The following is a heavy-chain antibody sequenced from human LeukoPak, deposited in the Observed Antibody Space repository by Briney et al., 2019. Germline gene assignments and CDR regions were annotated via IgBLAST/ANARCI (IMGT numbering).Heavy chain of an antibody. CDR2: INPNSGGT. CDR1: GYTFTGYY. Sequence: GASVKVSCKASGYTFTGYYMHWVRQAPGQGLEWMGWINPNSGGTNYAQKFQGRVTMTRDTSISTAYMELSRLRSDDTAVYYCAREYYYGSGSPHYYYYMDVWGKGTTVTISS. J-gene: IGHJ6*03. D-gene: IGHD3-10*01. CDR3: AREYYYGSGSPHYYYYMDV. V-gene: IGHV1-2*02.